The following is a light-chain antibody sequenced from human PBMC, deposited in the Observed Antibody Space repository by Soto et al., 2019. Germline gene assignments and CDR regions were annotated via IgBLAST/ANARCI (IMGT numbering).Light chain of an antibody. J-gene: IGLJ1*01. CDR2: LEGSGSY. V-gene: IGLV4-60*02. CDR1: SGHSSYI. Sequence: QPVLTQSSSASASLGSSVKLTCTLSSGHSSYIIAWHQQQPGKAPRYLMTLEGSGSYNKGSGVPDRFSGSSSGADRYLTISNLHFEDEADYYCETWDRNTRVFGTGTKVTVL. CDR3: ETWDRNTRV.